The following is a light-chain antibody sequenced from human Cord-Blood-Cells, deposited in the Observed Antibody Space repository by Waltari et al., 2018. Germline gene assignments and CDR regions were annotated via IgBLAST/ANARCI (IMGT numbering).Light chain of an antibody. CDR2: GAS. CDR3: QQYGSSPYT. Sequence: EIVLTQSPGTLSLSSGERATLSCRASQSVSSSYLAWYQQKPGQAPRLLIYGASSRATSIPDRFSGSGSGTDFTLTISRLEPEDFAVYYCQQYGSSPYTFGQGTKLEIK. V-gene: IGKV3-20*01. CDR1: QSVSSSY. J-gene: IGKJ2*01.